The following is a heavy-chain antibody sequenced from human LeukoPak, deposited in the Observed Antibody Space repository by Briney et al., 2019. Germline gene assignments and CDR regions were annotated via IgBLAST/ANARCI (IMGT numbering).Heavy chain of an antibody. V-gene: IGHV4-59*01. CDR1: GGSISSYY. CDR3: ARGGHVLMGGGWFDP. J-gene: IGHJ5*02. CDR2: IYYSGST. D-gene: IGHD1-26*01. Sequence: SETLSLTCTVSGGSISSYYWSWIRQPPGKGLEWIGYIYYSGSTNYNPSLKSRVTISVDTSKNQFSLKLSSVTAADTAVYYCARGGHVLMGGGWFDPWGQGTLVTVSS.